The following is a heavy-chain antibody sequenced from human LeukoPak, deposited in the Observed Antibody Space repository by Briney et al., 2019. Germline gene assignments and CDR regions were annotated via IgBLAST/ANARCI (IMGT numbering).Heavy chain of an antibody. CDR3: ARDGETYYYDSSGY. CDR2: ISAYNGNT. Sequence: GASVKVSCKASGYTFTSYDISWVRQAPGQGLEWMGWISAYNGNTNYAQKLQGRVTMTTDTSTSTAYMELRSLRSDDTAVYYCARDGETYYYDSSGYWGQGTLVTVSS. D-gene: IGHD3-22*01. V-gene: IGHV1-18*01. CDR1: GYTFTSYD. J-gene: IGHJ4*02.